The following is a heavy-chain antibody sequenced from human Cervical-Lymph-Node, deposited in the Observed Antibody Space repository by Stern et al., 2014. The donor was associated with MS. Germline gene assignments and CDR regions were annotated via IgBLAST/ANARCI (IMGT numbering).Heavy chain of an antibody. D-gene: IGHD1-26*01. J-gene: IGHJ4*02. CDR3: MRDRGRVATTTGDF. CDR1: GFTFSNYG. V-gene: IGHV1-18*01. CDR2: ISAYNGNI. Sequence: QVQLVQSGPEVKKPGASVKVSCKASGFTFSNYGLSWVRQAPGQGLEWMGWISAYNGNIDLAQKFQGRLTMTTDTSTSTAYMELNSLRSDDTAEYYCMRDRGRVATTTGDFWGQGTLVTVTT.